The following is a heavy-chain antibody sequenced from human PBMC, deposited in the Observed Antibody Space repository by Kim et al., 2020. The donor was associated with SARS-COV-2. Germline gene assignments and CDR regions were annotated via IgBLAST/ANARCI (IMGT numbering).Heavy chain of an antibody. J-gene: IGHJ4*02. CDR3: ARGHVAD. CDR1: GFTFNSHD. D-gene: IGHD5-12*01. Sequence: GGSLRLSCAASGFTFNSHDMSWFRQAPEKGLEWISYIAHSGATFYADSVKGRFTISEDTSKNTVSLQMNSLRAEDTAVYYCARGHVADWGQGTLVTVSS. V-gene: IGHV3-23*01. CDR2: IAHSGAT.